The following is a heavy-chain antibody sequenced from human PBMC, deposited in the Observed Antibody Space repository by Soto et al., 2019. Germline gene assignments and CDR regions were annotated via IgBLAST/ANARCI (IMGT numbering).Heavy chain of an antibody. V-gene: IGHV3-48*02. Sequence: PGGSLRLSCAASGSTFSTYTMNWVRQAPGKGLEWVSNIRSTSSDTFYADSVKGRFTISRDNAKNSLYLQMNSLREEDTALYYCVRDSKYAFDIWGQGTMVTVSS. D-gene: IGHD3-3*02. CDR1: GSTFSTYT. J-gene: IGHJ3*02. CDR2: IRSTSSDT. CDR3: VRDSKYAFDI.